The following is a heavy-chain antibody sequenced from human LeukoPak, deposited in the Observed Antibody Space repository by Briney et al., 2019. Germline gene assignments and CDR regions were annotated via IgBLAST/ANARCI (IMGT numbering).Heavy chain of an antibody. D-gene: IGHD2-2*01. CDR3: ARGVNPAPAAIRGYYFDY. Sequence: YPSETLSLTCTVSGGSISSYHWSWIRQPPGKGLEWIGYIYHSGSTYYNPSLKSRVTISVDRSKNQFSLKLSSVTATDTAVYYCARGVNPAPAAIRGYYFDYWGQGTLVTVSS. V-gene: IGHV4-59*12. CDR2: IYHSGST. J-gene: IGHJ4*02. CDR1: GGSISSYH.